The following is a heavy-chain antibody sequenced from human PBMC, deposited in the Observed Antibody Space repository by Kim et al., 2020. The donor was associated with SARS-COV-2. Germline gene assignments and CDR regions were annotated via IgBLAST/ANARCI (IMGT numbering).Heavy chain of an antibody. J-gene: IGHJ6*02. V-gene: IGHV3-23*01. CDR2: ISGSGGNT. CDR3: AKGGGWDYYYYGMDV. D-gene: IGHD6-19*01. CDR1: GFTFSIYA. Sequence: GGSLRLSCAASGFTFSIYAMSWVRQAPGKGLEWVSSISGSGGNTYYADSVKGRFTISRDNSKNTLYLQMNSLRAEDTAVYYCAKGGGWDYYYYGMDVWGQGTMVTVSS.